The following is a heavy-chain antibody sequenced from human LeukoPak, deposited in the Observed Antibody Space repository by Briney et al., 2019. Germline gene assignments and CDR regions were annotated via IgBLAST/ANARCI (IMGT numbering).Heavy chain of an antibody. CDR3: ARDHSSSWYGGAWFDP. CDR1: GGSISSYY. J-gene: IGHJ5*02. V-gene: IGHV4-59*01. Sequence: SETLSLTCTVSGGSISSYYWSWIRQPPGKGLEWIGYIYYSGSTNYNPSLTSRVTISVDTSKNQFSLKLSSVTAADTAVYYCARDHSSSWYGGAWFDPWGQGTLVTVSS. CDR2: IYYSGST. D-gene: IGHD6-13*01.